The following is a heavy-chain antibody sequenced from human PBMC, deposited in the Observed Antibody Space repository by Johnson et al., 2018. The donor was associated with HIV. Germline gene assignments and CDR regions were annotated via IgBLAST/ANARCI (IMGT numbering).Heavy chain of an antibody. CDR2: ISYDGSTK. V-gene: IGHV3-30*04. D-gene: IGHD6-13*01. CDR1: GFTFSSYA. Sequence: QVQLVESGGGVVQPGRSLRLSCAASGFTFSSYAMHWVRQAPGQGLEWVAVISYDGSTKYYADSVKGRFTISRDNSKNTLYLQMNSLRAEDTAVYYCARLGIAAARGAFDIWGQGTMVTVSS. CDR3: ARLGIAAARGAFDI. J-gene: IGHJ3*02.